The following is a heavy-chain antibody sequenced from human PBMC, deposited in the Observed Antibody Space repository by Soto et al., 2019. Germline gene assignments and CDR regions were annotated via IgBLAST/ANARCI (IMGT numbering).Heavy chain of an antibody. V-gene: IGHV4-4*07. Sequence: QVQVQESGPGLVKPSETLSLTSTVSGVSISSYYWSWIRLPAGKGLQWIGRIDSSGNTHYNPSLKSRVTMSLDTPKKRFSLKLSSVTAADTAVYYCAREGGYYDSSGSGVYHYYGVDVWGQGTTVTVSS. CDR3: AREGGYYDSSGSGVYHYYGVDV. CDR1: GVSISSYY. J-gene: IGHJ6*02. D-gene: IGHD3-22*01. CDR2: IDSSGNT.